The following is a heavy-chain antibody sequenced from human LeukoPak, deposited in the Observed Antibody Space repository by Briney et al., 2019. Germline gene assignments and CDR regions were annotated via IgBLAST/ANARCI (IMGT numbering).Heavy chain of an antibody. CDR2: ICPGDSDT. J-gene: IGHJ4*02. CDR1: GFSFTSYW. CDR3: ARHYRLSAHYYFDY. V-gene: IGHV5-51*01. Sequence: GESLKISCKGSGFSFTSYWIRWVRQLPCKGLEWMGIICPGDSDTRYSPSFQGQVTISADKSISTAYLQWSSLKASDTAMYYCARHYRLSAHYYFDYWGQGTLVTVSS. D-gene: IGHD3-16*02.